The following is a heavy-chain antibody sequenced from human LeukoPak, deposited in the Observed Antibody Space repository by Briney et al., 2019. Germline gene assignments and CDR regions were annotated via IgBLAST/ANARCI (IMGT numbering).Heavy chain of an antibody. J-gene: IGHJ4*02. V-gene: IGHV1-18*01. Sequence: ASVKVSCKASGYTFTNYGISWVRRAPGQGLEWMGWISGYNSNTNYAQKLQGRVTMTTDTSTSTAYMELRSLRSDDTAVYYCARDAPPYYGSGSYSQFDYWGQGTLVTVSS. CDR3: ARDAPPYYGSGSYSQFDY. CDR1: GYTFTNYG. CDR2: ISGYNSNT. D-gene: IGHD3-10*01.